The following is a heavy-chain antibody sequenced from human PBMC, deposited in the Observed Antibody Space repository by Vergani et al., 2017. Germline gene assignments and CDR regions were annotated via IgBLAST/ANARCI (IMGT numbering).Heavy chain of an antibody. CDR2: ISYEGSNK. V-gene: IGHV3-30-3*01. Sequence: QVQLVESGGGVVQPGRSLRLSCAASGFTFSSYAMHWVRQAPGKGLEWVAVISYEGSNKYYADSVKGRFTISRDNSKNTLYLQMNSLRAEDTAVYYCARPSRDGYNYLDYWGQGTLVTVSS. CDR3: ARPSRDGYNYLDY. D-gene: IGHD5-24*01. J-gene: IGHJ4*02. CDR1: GFTFSSYA.